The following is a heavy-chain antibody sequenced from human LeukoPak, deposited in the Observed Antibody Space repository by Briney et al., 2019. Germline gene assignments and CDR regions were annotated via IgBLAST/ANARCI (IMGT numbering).Heavy chain of an antibody. D-gene: IGHD3-10*01. CDR1: GGSFSGYY. Sequence: SETLSLTCAVYGGSFSGYYWSWIRQPPGKGLEWIGEINHSGSTNYNPSLKSRVTISVDTSKNQFSLKLSSVTAAGTAVYYCARDFGEPGEHWGQGTLVTVSS. V-gene: IGHV4-34*01. CDR2: INHSGST. J-gene: IGHJ4*02. CDR3: ARDFGEPGEH.